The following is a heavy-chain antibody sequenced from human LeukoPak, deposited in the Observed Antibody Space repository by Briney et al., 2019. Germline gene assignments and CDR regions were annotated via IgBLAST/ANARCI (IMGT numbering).Heavy chain of an antibody. J-gene: IGHJ3*02. CDR1: GFTFSSYG. Sequence: GGSLRLSCAASGFTFSSYGMHWVRQAPGKGLEWVAVISYDGSNKYYADSVKGRFTISRDNSKNTLYLQMNSLRAEDAAVYYCAKDPSRGRIVGATSAFDIWGQGTMVTVSS. CDR2: ISYDGSNK. D-gene: IGHD1-26*01. V-gene: IGHV3-30*18. CDR3: AKDPSRGRIVGATSAFDI.